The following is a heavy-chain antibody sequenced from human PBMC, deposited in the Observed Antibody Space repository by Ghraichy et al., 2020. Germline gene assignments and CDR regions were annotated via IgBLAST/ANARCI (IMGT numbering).Heavy chain of an antibody. Sequence: GGSLRLSCAASGFTFSSYGMHWFRQAPCKGLEWVAVISYDGSNKYYADSVKGRFTISRDNSKNTLYLQMNSLRAEDTAVYYCAKELYDFWSCYYATSGYYYGMDVWGQGTTVTVSS. V-gene: IGHV3-30*18. CDR2: ISYDGSNK. J-gene: IGHJ6*02. D-gene: IGHD3-3*01. CDR1: GFTFSSYG. CDR3: AKELYDFWSCYYATSGYYYGMDV.